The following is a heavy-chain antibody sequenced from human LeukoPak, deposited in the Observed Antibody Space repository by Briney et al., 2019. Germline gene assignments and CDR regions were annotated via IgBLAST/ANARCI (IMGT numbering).Heavy chain of an antibody. CDR3: ATLPDYGDPTARGAFDI. D-gene: IGHD4-17*01. J-gene: IGHJ3*02. Sequence: SETLSLTCTVSGGSISSYYCSWIRQPAGKGLEWIGRIYTSGSTNYNPSLKSRVTISVDKSKNQFSLKLSSVTAADTAVYYCATLPDYGDPTARGAFDICRQGTMVTVSS. V-gene: IGHV4-4*07. CDR2: IYTSGST. CDR1: GGSISSYY.